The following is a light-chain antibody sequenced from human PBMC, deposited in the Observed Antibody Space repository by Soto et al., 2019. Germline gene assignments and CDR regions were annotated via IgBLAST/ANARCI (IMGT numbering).Light chain of an antibody. CDR3: SSYTNSNTWV. V-gene: IGLV2-14*01. CDR1: GSDVGGYNH. CDR2: EVN. Sequence: QSVLTQPASVSGSPGQSIAISCTGTGSDVGGYNHVSWYQQHPGKAPKLMISEVNNRPSGVSNRFSGSKSGNTASLTISGLQAEDEADYYCSSYTNSNTWVFGGGTKLTVL. J-gene: IGLJ3*02.